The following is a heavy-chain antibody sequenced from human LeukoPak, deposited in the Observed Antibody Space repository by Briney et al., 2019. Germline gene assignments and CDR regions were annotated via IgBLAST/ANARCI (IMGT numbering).Heavy chain of an antibody. Sequence: GGSLRLSCAASGFTFSSYWMHWVRQAPGKGLVWVSRVNSDGSITTYADSVRGRFTISRDNAKNTLYLQMNSPRAEDTAVYYCARYGGNAFDYWGQGTLVTVSS. CDR3: ARYGGNAFDY. CDR1: GFTFSSYW. J-gene: IGHJ4*02. V-gene: IGHV3-74*01. CDR2: VNSDGSIT. D-gene: IGHD4-23*01.